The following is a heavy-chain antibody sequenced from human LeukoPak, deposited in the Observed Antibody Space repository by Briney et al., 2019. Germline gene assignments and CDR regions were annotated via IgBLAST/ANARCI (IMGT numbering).Heavy chain of an antibody. CDR2: IYPGDCDT. D-gene: IGHD3-22*01. V-gene: IGHV5-51*01. J-gene: IGHJ4*02. CDR1: GYSFTSYW. CDR3: AVPFLDDSSGYNY. Sequence: GESLQTPCKASGYSFTSYWNGWLRQMPAKGREGLVIIYPGDCDTRYSPSFEGQVTISADKSISTPYLQWSSLKASDTAMYYRAVPFLDDSSGYNYWGQGTLVTVPS.